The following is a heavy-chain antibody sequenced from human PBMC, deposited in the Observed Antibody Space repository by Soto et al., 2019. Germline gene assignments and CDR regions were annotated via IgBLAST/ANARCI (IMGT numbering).Heavy chain of an antibody. D-gene: IGHD3-10*01. J-gene: IGHJ4*02. CDR3: AKKVNSGSGSQYFDY. CDR1: VFTFSSYS. V-gene: IGHV3-23*01. Sequence: WWSLRLSCLASVFTFSSYSMSWFRQAPGKGLEWVSGFRAGGDDGTTYYADSVKGRFTISRDNSKNTLFLQMNSLRAEDTAIYYCAKKVNSGSGSQYFDYFGQGTLVTVS. CDR2: FRAGGDDGTT.